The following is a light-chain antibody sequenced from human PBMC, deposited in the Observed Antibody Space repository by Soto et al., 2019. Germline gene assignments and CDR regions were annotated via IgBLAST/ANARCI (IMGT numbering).Light chain of an antibody. Sequence: EVVMTQTPATLSVSPGQRATLSCRASQGVSTNLAWYQQKPGQAPRLVIYDASSRATGFPARFSGSGSGTEFTLTISSLQSEDFATYYCQHLNNYPPFTFGPGTKVDLE. J-gene: IGKJ3*01. CDR1: QGVSTN. CDR3: QHLNNYPPFT. CDR2: DAS. V-gene: IGKV3-15*01.